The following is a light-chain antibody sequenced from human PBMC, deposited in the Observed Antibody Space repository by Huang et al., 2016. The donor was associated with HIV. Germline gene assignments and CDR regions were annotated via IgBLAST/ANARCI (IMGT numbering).Light chain of an antibody. V-gene: IGKV4-1*01. CDR2: WSA. Sequence: DIVMTQSPDSLSISPGERATINCKSSQSLLYNLNSKNYLAWFQKRPGQPPRLLLHWSASRQSGIPKRFSASGSGTDFTLTIDNLQTEDVAIYYCQQYDRNPQTFGRGTAVEI. CDR1: QSLLYNLNSKNY. CDR3: QQYDRNPQT. J-gene: IGKJ4*01.